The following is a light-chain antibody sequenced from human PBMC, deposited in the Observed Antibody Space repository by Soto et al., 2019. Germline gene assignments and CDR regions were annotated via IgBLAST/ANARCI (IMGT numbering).Light chain of an antibody. Sequence: IVMTQSPATLSVSPGERVTLSCRASQSVSSNLAWYQQKPGQAPSLLIYGAFTRATGIPARFSGTGSGTEFTLTISSLQSEDFALYYCQQYNDWPLTFGQGTKVDIK. CDR2: GAF. CDR1: QSVSSN. J-gene: IGKJ1*01. V-gene: IGKV3-15*01. CDR3: QQYNDWPLT.